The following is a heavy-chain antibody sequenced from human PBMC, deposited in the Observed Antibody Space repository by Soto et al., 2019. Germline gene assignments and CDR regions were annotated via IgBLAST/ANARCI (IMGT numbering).Heavy chain of an antibody. CDR1: GITFSNYY. V-gene: IGHV3-11*05. Sequence: QVRLVESGGGLVKAGGSLRLSCAVSGITFSNYYMSWIRQAPGKGLEWVSYIESSGTYTNYADSVRGRFTISRDNAKNSLLLQMNSLRTDDTAVYYCVRELGGLESWGQGTLVTVSS. J-gene: IGHJ5*01. CDR2: IESSGTYT. CDR3: VRELGGLES. D-gene: IGHD2-15*01.